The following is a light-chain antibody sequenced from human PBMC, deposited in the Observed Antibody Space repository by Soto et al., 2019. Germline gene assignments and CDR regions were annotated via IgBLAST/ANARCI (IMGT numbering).Light chain of an antibody. Sequence: EIVMTQSPATLSVSPGERATLYCRASQNVRSNLAWYQQKPGQAPRLLIYGASTRATGIPARFSGRGSGTEFILTISSLQSEDFAVYYCQQYDDWPETFGQGTKVDIK. CDR3: QQYDDWPET. CDR1: QNVRSN. CDR2: GAS. V-gene: IGKV3-15*01. J-gene: IGKJ1*01.